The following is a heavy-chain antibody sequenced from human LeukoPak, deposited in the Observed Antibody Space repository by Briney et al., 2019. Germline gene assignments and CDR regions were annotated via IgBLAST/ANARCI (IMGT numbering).Heavy chain of an antibody. CDR1: AYTFTIYT. CDR2: INAGNGNT. J-gene: IGHJ3*02. Sequence: GASVKVSCKASAYTFTIYTIHWVRQAPGQRLEWMGWINAGNGNTRYSQNFQGRVTITRDTSATIAYMELSSLRSEDTAVYYCARTTRSWYEDNDAFDIWGQGTTVTVSS. V-gene: IGHV1-3*01. D-gene: IGHD6-13*01. CDR3: ARTTRSWYEDNDAFDI.